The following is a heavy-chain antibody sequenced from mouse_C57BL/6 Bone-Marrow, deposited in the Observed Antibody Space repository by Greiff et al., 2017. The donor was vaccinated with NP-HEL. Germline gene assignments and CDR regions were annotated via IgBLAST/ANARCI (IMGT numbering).Heavy chain of an antibody. D-gene: IGHD3-3*01. CDR2: INPSTGGT. Sequence: EVQLQQSGPELVKPGASVKISCKASGYSFTGYYMNWVKQSPEKSLEWIGEINPSTGGTTYNQKFKARATLTVDKSSSTAYMQLNRLTSEDSAVYYCARRSCAGFAYWGQGTLVTVSA. V-gene: IGHV1-42*01. J-gene: IGHJ3*01. CDR3: ARRSCAGFAY. CDR1: GYSFTGYY.